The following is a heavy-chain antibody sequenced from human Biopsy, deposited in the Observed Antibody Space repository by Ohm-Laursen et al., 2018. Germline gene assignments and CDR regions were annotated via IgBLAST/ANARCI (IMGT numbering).Heavy chain of an antibody. V-gene: IGHV3-74*01. J-gene: IGHJ3*02. D-gene: IGHD1-1*01. CDR1: GFSFSSYW. CDR3: ARDLYYITNWRAFDM. Sequence: SLRLSCAVSGFSFSSYWMHWVRQGPGKGLEWVSRINIDGSTTRYADSVKGRFTISRDNAKNTLYPQMNSLGVEDSAVYYCARDLYYITNWRAFDMWGQGTMVTVAS. CDR2: INIDGSTT.